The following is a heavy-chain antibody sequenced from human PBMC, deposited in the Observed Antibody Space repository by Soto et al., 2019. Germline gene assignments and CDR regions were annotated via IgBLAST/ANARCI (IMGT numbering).Heavy chain of an antibody. CDR1: GYTFTNYD. CDR2: MNPKNGNT. Sequence: QVQLVQSGAEVKKPGASVKVSCKASGYTFTNYDIYWVRQATGQGLEWMGWMNPKNGNTGYAQKFQSRVTMTRNTSISTAYMELSSLRSEDTAVYYCARVPYYYDSSGYSNWFDPWGQGTLVTVSS. CDR3: ARVPYYYDSSGYSNWFDP. J-gene: IGHJ5*02. V-gene: IGHV1-8*01. D-gene: IGHD3-22*01.